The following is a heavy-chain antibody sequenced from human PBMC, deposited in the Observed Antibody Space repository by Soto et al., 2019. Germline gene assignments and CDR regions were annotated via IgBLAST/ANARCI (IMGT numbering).Heavy chain of an antibody. CDR3: ARLGPLYGDYGGGFDY. CDR1: GCSISSSRCY. D-gene: IGHD4-17*01. J-gene: IGHJ4*02. CDR2: IYYSGST. Sequence: SETLSLTWTVSGCSISSSRCYWARMRQPPGKGLEWIASIYYSGSTYYNPSLKSRATISVNTSKNQFSLKLSSVTAADTAVYYCARLGPLYGDYGGGFDYWGQGTLVTVYS. V-gene: IGHV4-39*01.